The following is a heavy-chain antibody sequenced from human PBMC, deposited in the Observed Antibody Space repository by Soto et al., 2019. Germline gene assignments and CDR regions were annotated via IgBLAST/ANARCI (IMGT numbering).Heavy chain of an antibody. CDR3: ARIPVDTYMTYWFDP. J-gene: IGHJ5*01. V-gene: IGHV4-61*08. CDR1: GDSVTSGDYY. CDR2: IYYSGNT. D-gene: IGHD5-18*01. Sequence: SETLSLTCTVSGDSVTSGDYYWSWIRQPPGKGLEWIGYIYYSGNTNYSPSLKSRVAISLDTSHNQFSLKLSSVTAADTAGYFCARIPVDTYMTYWFDPWGQGTLVTVSS.